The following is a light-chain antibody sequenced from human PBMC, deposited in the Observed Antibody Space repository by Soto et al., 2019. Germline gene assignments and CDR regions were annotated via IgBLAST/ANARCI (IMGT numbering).Light chain of an antibody. Sequence: QSVLTQPATVSGSPGQSITISCTGTSSGIRDYNYVSWYQQLPGNAPKLIMYEVSNRPSGISNRFSGSKSGNTASLTISGLQAEDEADYYCSSKSPDFFGTGTKVTVL. V-gene: IGLV2-14*01. J-gene: IGLJ1*01. CDR3: SSKSPDF. CDR1: SSGIRDYNY. CDR2: EVS.